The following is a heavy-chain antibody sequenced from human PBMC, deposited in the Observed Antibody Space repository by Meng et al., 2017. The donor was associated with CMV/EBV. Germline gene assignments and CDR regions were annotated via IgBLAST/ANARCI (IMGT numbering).Heavy chain of an antibody. V-gene: IGHV1-18*04. CDR2: TSIYEGDS. D-gene: IGHD1-26*01. Sequence: ASVKVSCKASGYDIDTYAMTWVRQAPGQGLEWMGWTSIYEGDSSLAKKFQGRVTMTRDTSTRTASMELRSLRSDDTAVYYCARGGGGYYHDFWGQGALVTVSS. CDR3: ARGGGGYYHDF. CDR1: GYDIDTYA. J-gene: IGHJ4*02.